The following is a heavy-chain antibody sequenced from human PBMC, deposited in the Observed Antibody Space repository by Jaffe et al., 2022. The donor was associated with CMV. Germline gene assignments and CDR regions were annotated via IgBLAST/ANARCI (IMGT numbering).Heavy chain of an antibody. CDR3: ARDLGVAGQYYFDY. Sequence: QVQLVQSGAEVKKPGSSVKVSCKASGGTFSSYAISWVRQAPGQGLEWMGRIIPILGIANYAQKFQGRVTITADKSTSTAYMELSSLRSEDTAVYYCARDLGVAGQYYFDYWGQGTLVTVSS. CDR2: IIPILGIA. J-gene: IGHJ4*02. CDR1: GGTFSSYA. D-gene: IGHD6-19*01. V-gene: IGHV1-69*09.